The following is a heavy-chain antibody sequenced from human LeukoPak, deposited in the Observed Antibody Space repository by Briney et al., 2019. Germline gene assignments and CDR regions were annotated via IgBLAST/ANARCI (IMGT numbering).Heavy chain of an antibody. D-gene: IGHD3-3*01. V-gene: IGHV3-23*01. CDR3: APSDDFWSGFSRRYFDY. CDR2: ISGSGSST. Sequence: GGSLRLSCAASGFTFSSYAMSWVRQAPGKGLEWVSGISGSGSSTYYADSVKGRFTISRENSKNTLYLQMNSLRAEDTAVYYCAPSDDFWSGFSRRYFDYWGQGTLVTVSS. J-gene: IGHJ4*02. CDR1: GFTFSSYA.